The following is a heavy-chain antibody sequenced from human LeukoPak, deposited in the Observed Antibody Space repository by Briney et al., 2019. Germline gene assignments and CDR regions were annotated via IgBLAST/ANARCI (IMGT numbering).Heavy chain of an antibody. CDR2: ISGSGSST. V-gene: IGHV3-23*01. J-gene: IGHJ6*03. D-gene: IGHD3-22*01. Sequence: PGGSLRLSCAASGFTFSSYAMNWVRQAPGKGLEWVSAISGSGSSTYYADSVKGRFTISIDNSKNTLYLQMNRLRAEDTAVYYCAKVLEGGYYYDSSGYYYYMDVWGKGTTVTISS. CDR1: GFTFSSYA. CDR3: AKVLEGGYYYDSSGYYYYMDV.